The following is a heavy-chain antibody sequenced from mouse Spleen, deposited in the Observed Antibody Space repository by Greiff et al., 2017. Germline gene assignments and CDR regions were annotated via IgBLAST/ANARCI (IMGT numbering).Heavy chain of an antibody. V-gene: IGHV5-17*02. CDR1: GFTFSSFG. CDR3: ASGGNAMDY. J-gene: IGHJ4*01. Sequence: EVMLVESGGGLVQPGGSRKLSCAASGFTFSSFGMHWVRQAPEKGLEWVAYISSGSSTIYYADTVKGRFTISRDNPKNTLFLQMTSLRSEDTAMYYCASGGNAMDYWGQGTSVTVSS. CDR2: ISSGSSTI.